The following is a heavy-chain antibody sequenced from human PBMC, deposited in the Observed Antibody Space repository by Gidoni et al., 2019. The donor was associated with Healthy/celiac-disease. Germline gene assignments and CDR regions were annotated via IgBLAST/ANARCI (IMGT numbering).Heavy chain of an antibody. CDR2: IIPIFGTA. J-gene: IGHJ5*02. D-gene: IGHD3-22*01. CDR3: ARDRGNYYDSSGYYGGWFDP. V-gene: IGHV1-69*06. Sequence: QVQLVQSGAEVKKPGSSVKVSCKASGGPFSSYAISWVRQAPGQGLEWMGGIIPIFGTANYAQKFQGRVTITADKSTSTAYMELSSLRSEDTAVYYCARDRGNYYDSSGYYGGWFDPWGQGTLVTVSS. CDR1: GGPFSSYA.